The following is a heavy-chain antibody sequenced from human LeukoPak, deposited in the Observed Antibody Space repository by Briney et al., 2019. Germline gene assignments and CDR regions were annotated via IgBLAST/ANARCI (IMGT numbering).Heavy chain of an antibody. CDR2: IYHSGST. J-gene: IGHJ4*02. D-gene: IGHD2-15*01. Sequence: SETLSLTCAVSGGSISSGGYSWSWIRQPPGKGLEWIGYIYHSGSTYYNPSLKSRVTISVDRSKNQFSLKLSSVTAADTAVYYCARLRSAAEYYFDYWGQGTLVTVSS. CDR3: ARLRSAAEYYFDY. V-gene: IGHV4-30-2*01. CDR1: GGSISSGGYS.